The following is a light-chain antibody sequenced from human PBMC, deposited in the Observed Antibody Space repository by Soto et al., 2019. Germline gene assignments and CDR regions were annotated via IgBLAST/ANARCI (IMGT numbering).Light chain of an antibody. CDR1: QSVSSSY. Sequence: EIVLTQSPGTLSLSAGERATLSCRASQSVSSSYLAWYQQKPGPAPRLLICGASSRATGIPESFSGSGSGKDFTLTISRLEPEDFAVYYCQQYGSSQPFGQGTKVDI. CDR3: QQYGSSQP. V-gene: IGKV3-20*01. CDR2: GAS. J-gene: IGKJ1*01.